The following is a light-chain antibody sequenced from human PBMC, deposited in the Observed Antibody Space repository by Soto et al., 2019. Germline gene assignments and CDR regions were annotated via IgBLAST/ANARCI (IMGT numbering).Light chain of an antibody. Sequence: RVMTQSPATLSVSQGERATLSCRASESVSSNLAWYQQKPGQAPSLLIYGASTRATGIPARISGSGSGTESTLTIRSLKSEEFAVDDCHQYNKPRPLGRGTKAEI. J-gene: IGKJ4*01. V-gene: IGKV3-15*01. CDR2: GAS. CDR1: ESVSSN. CDR3: HQYNKPRP.